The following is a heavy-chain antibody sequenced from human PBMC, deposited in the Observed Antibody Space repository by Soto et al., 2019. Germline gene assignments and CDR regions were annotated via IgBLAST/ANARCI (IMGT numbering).Heavy chain of an antibody. D-gene: IGHD1-1*01. V-gene: IGHV4-34*01. CDR2: INYSGNT. CDR3: ARTRNLDV. J-gene: IGHJ6*02. Sequence: QVQLQQWGAGLLKPSETLSLTCAVYGESLSGYYGNWIRQSPGKGLEWIGEINYSGNTNYNPSLKSRVTISRDTSKNQFSLNMSSVTAADTAIYYCARTRNLDVWGQGTTVIVSS. CDR1: GESLSGYY.